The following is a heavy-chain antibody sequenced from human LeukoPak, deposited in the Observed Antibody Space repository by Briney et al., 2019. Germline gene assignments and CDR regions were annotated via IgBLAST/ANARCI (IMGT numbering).Heavy chain of an antibody. V-gene: IGHV1-8*01. J-gene: IGHJ6*02. CDR3: ARGLAVAGVYYYYGMDV. D-gene: IGHD6-19*01. CDR1: GYTFTSYD. Sequence: ASVKVSCKASGYTFTSYDINWVRQATGQGLEWMGWMNPNSGNTGYAQKFQGRVTMTRNTSISTAYMELSSLRSEDTAVYYCARGLAVAGVYYYYGMDVWGQGTTVTVSS. CDR2: MNPNSGNT.